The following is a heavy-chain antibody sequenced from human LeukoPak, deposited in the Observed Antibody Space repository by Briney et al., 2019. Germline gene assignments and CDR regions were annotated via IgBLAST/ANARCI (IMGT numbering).Heavy chain of an antibody. J-gene: IGHJ4*02. CDR3: AKDQVWIVVGSFDY. V-gene: IGHV3-23*01. CDR2: ISGSGGST. CDR1: GFTFSSYA. Sequence: GGSLRLSCAASGFTFSSYAMSWVRQAPGKGLEWVSGISGSGGSTYYADSVKGRFTISRDNSKNTLYLQMNSLRAEDTAVYYCAKDQVWIVVGSFDYWGQGTLVTVSS. D-gene: IGHD3-22*01.